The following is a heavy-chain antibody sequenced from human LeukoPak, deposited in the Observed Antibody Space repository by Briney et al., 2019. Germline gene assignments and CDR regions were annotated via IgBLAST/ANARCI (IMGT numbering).Heavy chain of an antibody. Sequence: PGWSLRLSCAVSGFTFSASGMHWVRQAPGKGLEWLSYISNDNSIINYADSVKARFTISKDNVKTSVFLQMNSLRAYDTAVYFCVTDWPVWWGQGTLVTVSS. J-gene: IGHJ1*01. CDR1: GFTFSASG. D-gene: IGHD3-16*01. V-gene: IGHV3-48*01. CDR2: ISNDNSII. CDR3: VTDWPVW.